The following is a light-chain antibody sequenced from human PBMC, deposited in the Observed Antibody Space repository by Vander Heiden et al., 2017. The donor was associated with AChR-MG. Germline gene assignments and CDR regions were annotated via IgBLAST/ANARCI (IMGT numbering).Light chain of an antibody. CDR3: QQRGNWPPGYT. CDR1: QSVSRY. J-gene: IGKJ2*01. Sequence: EIVLTQSPAILSLSPGERATLSCRASQSVSRYLAWYQQRPGQAPRLLIYDASIRAAGIPVRFTAGGSGTDFTLTISSLEPEDFAVYYCQQRGNWPPGYTFGQGTKLEIK. CDR2: DAS. V-gene: IGKV3-11*01.